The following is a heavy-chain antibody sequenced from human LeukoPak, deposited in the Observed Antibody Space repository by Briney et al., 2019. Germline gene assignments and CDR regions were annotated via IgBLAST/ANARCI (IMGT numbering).Heavy chain of an antibody. CDR3: AKVAVAEGDY. CDR1: GFTFNTYR. V-gene: IGHV3-23*01. D-gene: IGHD6-19*01. J-gene: IGHJ4*02. CDR2: ISGSGGST. Sequence: PGGSLRLSCAASGFTFNTYRMTWVRQAPGKGLEWVSAISGSGGSTYYADSVKGRFTISRDNSKNTLYLQMNSLRAEDTAVYYCAKVAVAEGDYWGQGTLVTVSS.